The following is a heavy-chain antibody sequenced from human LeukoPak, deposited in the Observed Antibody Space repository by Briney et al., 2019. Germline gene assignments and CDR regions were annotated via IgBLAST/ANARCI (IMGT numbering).Heavy chain of an antibody. Sequence: SETLSLTCAVYGGSFSGYYWSWIRQPPGKGLEWIGEINHSGSTNYNPSLKSRVTISVDTSKNQFSLKLSSVTAADTAVYYCARPTSXRLRQTRYFDLWGRGTLVTV. CDR3: ARPTSXRLRQTRYFDL. J-gene: IGHJ2*01. D-gene: IGHD3-16*01. CDR1: GGSFSGYY. V-gene: IGHV4-34*01. CDR2: INHSGST.